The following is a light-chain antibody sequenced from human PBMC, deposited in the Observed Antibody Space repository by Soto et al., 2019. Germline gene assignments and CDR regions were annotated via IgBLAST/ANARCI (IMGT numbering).Light chain of an antibody. CDR3: QQFGTSLPWT. CDR1: QSVLSSY. V-gene: IGKV3-20*01. Sequence: IVLTQSPYTLPLSPGEIATLSCRAGQSVLSSYLSWYQQKPGQSPRLLIYGAPNRATGIPDRFSGSGSGTAFTLNISRLEPEDFAVYSCQQFGTSLPWTLGQGPKVDTK. J-gene: IGKJ1*01. CDR2: GAP.